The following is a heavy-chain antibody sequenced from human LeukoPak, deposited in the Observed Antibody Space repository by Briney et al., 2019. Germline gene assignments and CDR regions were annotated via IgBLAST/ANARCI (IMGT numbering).Heavy chain of an antibody. Sequence: PSETLSLTCAVSGGSISSSNWWSWVRPPPGKGLEWIGEIYHSGSTNYNPSLKSRVTISVDKSKNQFSLKVSSVTAADTAVYYCARVDILTGSYLDYWGQGTLVTVSS. D-gene: IGHD3-9*01. V-gene: IGHV4-4*02. CDR2: IYHSGST. J-gene: IGHJ4*02. CDR3: ARVDILTGSYLDY. CDR1: GGSISSSNW.